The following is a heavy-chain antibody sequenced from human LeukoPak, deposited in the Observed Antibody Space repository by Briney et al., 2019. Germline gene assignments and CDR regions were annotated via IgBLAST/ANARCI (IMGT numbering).Heavy chain of an antibody. CDR1: GGTFSSYA. CDR2: IIPIFGRA. D-gene: IGHD1-26*01. Sequence: SVKVSCKASGGTFSSYAINWVRQAPGQGSEWMGGIIPIFGRANYAQKFQGRVTMTTDESTSTAYMELSSLRSEDTAVYYCARVFARSGEISGSYFYYWGQGTLVTVSS. V-gene: IGHV1-69*05. J-gene: IGHJ4*02. CDR3: ARVFARSGEISGSYFYY.